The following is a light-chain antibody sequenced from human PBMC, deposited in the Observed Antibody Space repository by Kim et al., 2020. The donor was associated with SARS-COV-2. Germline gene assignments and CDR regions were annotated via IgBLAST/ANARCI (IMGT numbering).Light chain of an antibody. CDR2: QDT. CDR1: KLGDKY. CDR3: QAWDSSTVV. J-gene: IGLJ2*01. V-gene: IGLV3-1*01. Sequence: VSPGQPASITGSGEKLGDKYACWYQQKPGQSPVLVIYQDTKRPSGIPERFSGSNSGNTATLTISGTQAMDEADYYCQAWDSSTVVFGGGTQLTVL.